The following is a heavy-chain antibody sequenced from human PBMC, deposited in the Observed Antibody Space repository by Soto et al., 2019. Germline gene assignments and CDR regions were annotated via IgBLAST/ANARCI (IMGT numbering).Heavy chain of an antibody. CDR1: GYSFTDYK. V-gene: IGHV1-2*04. D-gene: IGHD4-17*01. Sequence: GASVKVSCKTSGYSFTDYKLHWVRQAPGQGLEWMGWVDSHGGGSNSAQIFQGSVTMTWDTSITTAYLHLTRLRTNDTATYFCATWVDYGDFEGFDFWGQGTLVTVSS. J-gene: IGHJ4*02. CDR3: ATWVDYGDFEGFDF. CDR2: VDSHGGGS.